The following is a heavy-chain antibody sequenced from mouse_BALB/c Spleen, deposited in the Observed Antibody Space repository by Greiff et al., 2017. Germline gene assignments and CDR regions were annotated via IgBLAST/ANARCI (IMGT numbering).Heavy chain of an antibody. CDR1: GFTFSDYY. Sequence: EVKLVESGGGLVKPGGSLKLSCAASGFTFSDYYMYWVRQTPEKRLEWVATISDGGSYTYYPDSVKGRFTISRDNAKNNLYLQMSSLKSEDTAMYYCARDRGTARFAYWGQGTLGTVSA. CDR2: ISDGGSYT. J-gene: IGHJ3*01. D-gene: IGHD1-2*01. CDR3: ARDRGTARFAY. V-gene: IGHV5-4*02.